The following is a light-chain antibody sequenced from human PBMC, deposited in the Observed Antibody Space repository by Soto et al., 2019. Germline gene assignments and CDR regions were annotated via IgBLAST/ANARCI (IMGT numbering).Light chain of an antibody. Sequence: QSVLTQPASVSGSPGQSITIPCTGTSSDVGGYDYVSWYQHHPGKAPKLMIYDVTERPQGVSNRLSGSKSGNTASLTISDLRPEDEADYYCSSYTSATALVVFGGGTQLTVL. J-gene: IGLJ2*01. CDR3: SSYTSATALVV. CDR2: DVT. V-gene: IGLV2-14*03. CDR1: SSDVGGYDY.